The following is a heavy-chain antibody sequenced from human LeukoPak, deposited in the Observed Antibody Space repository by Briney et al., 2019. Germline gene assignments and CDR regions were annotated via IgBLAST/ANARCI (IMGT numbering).Heavy chain of an antibody. J-gene: IGHJ6*03. CDR3: ARVSELRDYYYYYMDV. Sequence: GGSLRLSCAASGFTFSSYWMSWVRQAPGKGLEWVANIKQDGSEKYYVDSVKGRFTISRDNAKNSLYLQMNSLRAEDTAVYYCARVSELRDYYYYYMDVWGKGTTVTVSS. D-gene: IGHD1-7*01. CDR2: IKQDGSEK. V-gene: IGHV3-7*01. CDR1: GFTFSSYW.